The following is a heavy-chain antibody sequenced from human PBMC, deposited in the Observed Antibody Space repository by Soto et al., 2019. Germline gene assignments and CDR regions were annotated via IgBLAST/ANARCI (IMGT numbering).Heavy chain of an antibody. CDR2: ISSSGSTI. Sequence: GGSLRLSCAASGFTFSDYYMSWIRQAPGKGLEWVSYISSSGSTIYYADSVKGRFTISRDNAKNSLYLQMNSLRAEDTAVYYCARVGAAAGTDPPYYYYYYMDVWGKGTTVTVSS. D-gene: IGHD6-13*01. CDR3: ARVGAAAGTDPPYYYYYYMDV. J-gene: IGHJ6*03. V-gene: IGHV3-11*01. CDR1: GFTFSDYY.